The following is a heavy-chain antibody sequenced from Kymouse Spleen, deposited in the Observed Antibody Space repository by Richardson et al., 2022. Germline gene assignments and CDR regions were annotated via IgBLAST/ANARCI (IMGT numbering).Heavy chain of an antibody. J-gene: IGHJ6*02. CDR1: GFTFSSYG. Sequence: QVQLVESGGGVVQPGRSLRLSCAASGFTFSSYGMHWVRQAPGKGLEWVAVISYDGSNKYYADSVKGRFTISRDNSKNTLYLQMNSLRAEDTAVYYCAKRDSSSSGYYYYGMDVWGQGTTVTVSS. D-gene: IGHD6-6*01. CDR2: ISYDGSNK. CDR3: AKRDSSSSGYYYYGMDV. V-gene: IGHV3-30*18.